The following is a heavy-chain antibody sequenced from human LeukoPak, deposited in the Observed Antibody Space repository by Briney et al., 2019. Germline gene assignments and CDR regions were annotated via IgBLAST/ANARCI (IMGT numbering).Heavy chain of an antibody. Sequence: GSLRLSCAASGFTFASNSMNWVRQAPGKGLEWVSSISGDSTYIYNAGSVKGRFTISRDNAQASLYLQMISLRADDTAVYYCARVSGRLERQSDLDYWGQGTLVIVSS. CDR3: ARVSGRLERQSDLDY. D-gene: IGHD1-1*01. V-gene: IGHV3-21*01. CDR1: GFTFASNS. CDR2: ISGDSTYI. J-gene: IGHJ4*02.